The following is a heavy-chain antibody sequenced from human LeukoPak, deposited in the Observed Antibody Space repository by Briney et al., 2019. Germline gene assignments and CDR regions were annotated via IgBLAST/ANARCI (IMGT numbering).Heavy chain of an antibody. J-gene: IGHJ6*03. CDR3: ARGSYYDFWSGYSPRRDYYYYMDV. CDR1: GYTFTSYG. CDR2: ISAYNGNT. V-gene: IGHV1-18*01. D-gene: IGHD3-3*01. Sequence: ASVKVSCKASGYTFTSYGMSWVRQAPGQGLEWMGWISAYNGNTSYAQKLQGRVTMTTDTSTSTAYMELRSLRSDDTAVYYCARGSYYDFWSGYSPRRDYYYYMDVWGKGTTVTVSS.